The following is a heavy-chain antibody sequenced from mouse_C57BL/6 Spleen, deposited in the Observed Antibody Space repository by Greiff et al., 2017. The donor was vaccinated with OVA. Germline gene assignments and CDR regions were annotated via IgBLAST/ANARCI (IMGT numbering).Heavy chain of an antibody. CDR2: ISGGGGNT. V-gene: IGHV5-9*01. D-gene: IGHD2-4*01. J-gene: IGHJ1*03. CDR3: ARHDYDGYFDV. CDR1: GFTFSSYT. Sequence: EVKLEESGGGLVKPGGSLKLSCAASGFTFSSYTMSWVRQTPEKRLEWVATISGGGGNTYYPDSVKGRFTISRDNAKNTLYLQMSSLRSEDTALYYCARHDYDGYFDVWGTGTTVTVSS.